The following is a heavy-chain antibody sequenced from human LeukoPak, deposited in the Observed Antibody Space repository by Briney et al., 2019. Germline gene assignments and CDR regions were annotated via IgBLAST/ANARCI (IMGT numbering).Heavy chain of an antibody. Sequence: PSETLSLTCAVSGGSISSGGYSWSWIRQPPGKGLEWIGYIYHSGSTYYNPSLKSRVTISVARSKNQFSLKLSSVTAADTAVYYCARGGTAAAGLYYFDYWGQGTLVTVSS. D-gene: IGHD6-13*01. CDR1: GGSISSGGYS. V-gene: IGHV4-30-2*01. J-gene: IGHJ4*02. CDR2: IYHSGST. CDR3: ARGGTAAAGLYYFDY.